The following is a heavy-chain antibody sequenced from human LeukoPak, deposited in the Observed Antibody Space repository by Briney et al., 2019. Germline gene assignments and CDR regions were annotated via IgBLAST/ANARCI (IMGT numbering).Heavy chain of an antibody. Sequence: SETLSLTCTVSGGSISSYYWTWIRQPPGKGLEWIGYMSQSGSTYYNPSLKSRVTISVDTSKSQFSLKLTSVTAADTAAYYCARDWSGPYYFDYWGQGTLVTVSS. V-gene: IGHV4-59*12. CDR3: ARDWSGPYYFDY. J-gene: IGHJ4*01. CDR1: GGSISSYY. D-gene: IGHD3-3*01. CDR2: MSQSGST.